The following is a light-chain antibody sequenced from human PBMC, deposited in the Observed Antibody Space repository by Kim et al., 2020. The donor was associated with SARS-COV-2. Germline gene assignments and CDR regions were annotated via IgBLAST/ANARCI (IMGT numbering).Light chain of an antibody. Sequence: SYELTQPSSVSVSPGQTARITCSGDVLAKKYARWFQQKPGQAPVVVIYKDSERPSGIPERFSGSTSGTTVTLTISGAQVEDEADYYCYSAADNNLVFGGGTQLTVL. CDR3: YSAADNNLV. J-gene: IGLJ2*01. CDR2: KDS. V-gene: IGLV3-27*01. CDR1: VLAKKY.